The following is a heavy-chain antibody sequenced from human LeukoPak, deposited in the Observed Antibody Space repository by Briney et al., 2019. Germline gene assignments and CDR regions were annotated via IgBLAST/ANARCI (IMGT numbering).Heavy chain of an antibody. CDR3: ASNSDNVGGVVAFDL. CDR2: IYSVGST. V-gene: IGHV3-53*01. D-gene: IGHD3-22*01. J-gene: IGHJ3*01. CDR1: GFTLSSNY. Sequence: GGSLRLSCAASGFTLSSNYIRWVRQAPGKGLEWVSVIYSVGSTYYADSVKGRFTISRDNSKNTLFLQMNSLRAENTAVYYGASNSDNVGGVVAFDLWGQGTMVTVSS.